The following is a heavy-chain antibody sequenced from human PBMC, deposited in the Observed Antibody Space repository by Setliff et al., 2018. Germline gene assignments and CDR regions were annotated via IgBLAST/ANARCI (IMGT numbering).Heavy chain of an antibody. CDR1: GGSISSYY. D-gene: IGHD6-13*01. CDR3: ARDRPIAAAGTFIRYYYYYGMDV. J-gene: IGHJ6*02. Sequence: PSETLSLTCTVSGGSISSYYWSWIRQPPGKGLEWIGYIYYSGSTNYNPSLKSRVTISVDTSKNQFSLKLSPVTAADTAVYYCARDRPIAAAGTFIRYYYYYGMDVWGQGTTVTVSS. CDR2: IYYSGST. V-gene: IGHV4-59*01.